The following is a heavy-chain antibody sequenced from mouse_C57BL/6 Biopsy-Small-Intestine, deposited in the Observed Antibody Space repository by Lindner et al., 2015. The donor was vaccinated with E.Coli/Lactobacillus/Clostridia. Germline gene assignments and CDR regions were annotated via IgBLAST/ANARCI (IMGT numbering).Heavy chain of an antibody. V-gene: IGHV1-9*01. Sequence: QLQESGAELMKPGASVKPSCKATGYTFTGYWIEWVKQRPGHGLEWIGEILPGSGSANYNEKFKGKATFTADTSSNTAYMQLSSLTTEDSAIYYCARRGGAWFAYWGQGTLVTVSA. CDR3: ARRGGAWFAY. J-gene: IGHJ3*01. CDR1: GYTFTGYW. CDR2: ILPGSGSA.